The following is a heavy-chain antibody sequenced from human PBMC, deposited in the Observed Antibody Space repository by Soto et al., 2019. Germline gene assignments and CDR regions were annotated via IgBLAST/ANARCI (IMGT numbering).Heavy chain of an antibody. CDR2: ISYDGSNK. J-gene: IGHJ4*02. D-gene: IGHD2-21*02. CDR3: AKDFGIVVVTYYFDY. V-gene: IGHV3-30*18. Sequence: QVQLVESGGGVVQPGRSLRLSCAASGFTFSSYGMHWVRQAPGKGLEWVAVISYDGSNKYYADSVKGRFTISRDNSKNTLYLQMNSLRAEDTAVYYCAKDFGIVVVTYYFDYWGQGTLVTVSS. CDR1: GFTFSSYG.